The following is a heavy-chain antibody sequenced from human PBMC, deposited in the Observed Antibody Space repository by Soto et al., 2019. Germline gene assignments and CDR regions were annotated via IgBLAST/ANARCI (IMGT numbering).Heavy chain of an antibody. CDR3: ARADMSLVWFDP. CDR1: GYTFTSYA. CDR2: INAGNGNT. D-gene: IGHD2-15*01. V-gene: IGHV1-3*01. Sequence: ASVKVSCKASGYTFTSYAMLWVRQAPGQRLEWMGRINAGNGNTKYSQKFQGRVTITRDTSASTAYMELSSLRSEDTAVYYCARADMSLVWFDPWGQGTLVTVSS. J-gene: IGHJ5*02.